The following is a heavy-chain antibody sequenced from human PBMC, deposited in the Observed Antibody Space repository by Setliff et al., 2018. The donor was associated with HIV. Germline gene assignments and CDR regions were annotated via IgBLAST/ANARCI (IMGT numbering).Heavy chain of an antibody. D-gene: IGHD2-15*01. V-gene: IGHV4-31*03. CDR3: ARAPFSGGRFGWFDS. J-gene: IGHJ5*01. Sequence: SESLSLTCTVSGDSITSDSFWNWFRQYPGRGLEWIGYMHFSGTGNWNPSLKSRVIISVDTSQNQFSLNLSSVTDADTAVYYCARAPFSGGRFGWFDSWGQGALVTVSS. CDR2: MHFSGTG. CDR1: GDSITSDSF.